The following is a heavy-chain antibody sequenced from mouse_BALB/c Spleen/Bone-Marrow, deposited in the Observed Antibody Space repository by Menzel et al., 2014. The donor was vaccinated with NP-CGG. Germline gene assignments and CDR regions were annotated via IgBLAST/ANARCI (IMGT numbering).Heavy chain of an antibody. CDR3: ARSSYYYGSSYVNAMDY. CDR2: INPSNGRT. V-gene: IGHV1S81*02. D-gene: IGHD1-1*01. J-gene: IGHJ4*01. CDR1: GYTFTSYW. Sequence: QVQLQQSGAELVKPGASVKLSCKASGYTFTSYWMHWVKQRPGQGLEWIGEINPSNGRTNYNEKFKSKATLTVDKSSSTAYMQHSSLTSEDSAVYYCARSSYYYGSSYVNAMDYWGQGTSVTVSS.